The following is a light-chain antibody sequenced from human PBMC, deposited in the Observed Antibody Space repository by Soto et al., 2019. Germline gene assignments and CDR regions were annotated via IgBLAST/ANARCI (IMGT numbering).Light chain of an antibody. Sequence: EIAVTQSPGTLSLYTGERATLSYRASQSVGSRFLAWYQQKPGQAPRLLISGTFSRATGIPDRFSGSGSGTDFTLTISRLEPEDFAVYYCQQYGSSPRWTFGQRGKVDIK. V-gene: IGKV3-20*01. CDR1: QSVGSRF. CDR2: GTF. CDR3: QQYGSSPRWT. J-gene: IGKJ1*01.